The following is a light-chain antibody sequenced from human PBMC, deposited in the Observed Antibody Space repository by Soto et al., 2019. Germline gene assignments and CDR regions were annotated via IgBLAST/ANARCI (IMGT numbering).Light chain of an antibody. CDR2: GGT. Sequence: QSVLTQPASVSGSPGQSITISCTGTTSDVGGHNLVSWYQHHPDKAPKLLIYGGTKRPSGVSHRFSGSNTGNTASLTISGLQTDDEADYYCCSYAGSSTFVIFGGGTKLTVL. J-gene: IGLJ2*01. CDR1: TSDVGGHNL. CDR3: CSYAGSSTFVI. V-gene: IGLV2-23*03.